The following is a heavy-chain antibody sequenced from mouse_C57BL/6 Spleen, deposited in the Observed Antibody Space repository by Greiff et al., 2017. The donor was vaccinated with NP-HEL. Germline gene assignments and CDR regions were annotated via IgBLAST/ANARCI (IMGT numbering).Heavy chain of an antibody. Sequence: VQLQQPGAELVKPGASVKLSCKASGYTFTSYWMQWVKQRPGQGLEWIGEIDPSDSYTNYNQKFKGKATLTVDTSSSTAYMQLSSLTSEDSAVCYCASAAGGYFDYRGPGATLTVSS. V-gene: IGHV1-50*01. CDR1: GYTFTSYW. J-gene: IGHJ2*01. CDR3: ASAAGGYFDY. CDR2: IDPSDSYT.